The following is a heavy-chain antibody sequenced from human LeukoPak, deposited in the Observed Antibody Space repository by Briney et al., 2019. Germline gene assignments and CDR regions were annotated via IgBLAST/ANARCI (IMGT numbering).Heavy chain of an antibody. CDR3: ARGCSSTSCSDY. V-gene: IGHV4-34*01. J-gene: IGHJ4*02. Sequence: SETLSLTCAVYGGSFSGYYWSWIRQPPGKGLEWIGEINYSGSTNYNPSLKSRVTISVDTSKNQFSLKLSSVTAADTAVYYCARGCSSTSCSDYWGQGTLVTVSS. CDR2: INYSGST. D-gene: IGHD2-2*01. CDR1: GGSFSGYY.